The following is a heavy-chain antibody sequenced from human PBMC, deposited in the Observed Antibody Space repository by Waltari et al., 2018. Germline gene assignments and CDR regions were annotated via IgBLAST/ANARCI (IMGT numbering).Heavy chain of an antibody. V-gene: IGHV3-23*01. J-gene: IGHJ5*02. CDR1: RFAFSSYA. D-gene: IGHD3-3*01. CDR3: AKDQGWPLRFFEWSGSWFDP. Sequence: EEQLLESGGGLVQPGGSLRLSCAASRFAFSSYAMSWVRQAPGKGLEWVSTISGSGGSTYYADSVKGRFTISRDNSKNTLYLQMNSLRAEDTAVYYCAKDQGWPLRFFEWSGSWFDPWGQGTLVTVSS. CDR2: ISGSGGST.